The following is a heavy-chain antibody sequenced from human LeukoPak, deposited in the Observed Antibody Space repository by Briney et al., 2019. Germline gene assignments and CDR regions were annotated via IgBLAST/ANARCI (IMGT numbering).Heavy chain of an antibody. J-gene: IGHJ4*02. D-gene: IGHD6-19*01. V-gene: IGHV3-48*03. CDR3: ARVVGIVVASNDY. CDR1: GFTFSSYE. Sequence: GGSLRLSCAASGFTFSSYEMNWVRQAPGKGLEWVSYISSSGSTIYYADSVKGRFTISRDNAKNSLYLQMNSLRAEDTAVYYCARVVGIVVASNDYWGQGTLVTVSS. CDR2: ISSSGSTI.